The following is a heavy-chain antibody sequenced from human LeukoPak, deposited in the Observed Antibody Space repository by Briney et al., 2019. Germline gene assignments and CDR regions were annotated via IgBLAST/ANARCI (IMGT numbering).Heavy chain of an antibody. D-gene: IGHD1-26*01. V-gene: IGHV3-23*01. CDR3: AKAHKSLGVGAMLTFDY. Sequence: GGSLRLSCAASGFTFSSYAMSWVRQAPGKGLEWVSGITGSGASTYYADSVQGRFTISRDISKNRLHLRMNSLRAEDTAVYYCAKAHKSLGVGAMLTFDYWGQGTLVTVSS. CDR2: ITGSGAST. CDR1: GFTFSSYA. J-gene: IGHJ4*02.